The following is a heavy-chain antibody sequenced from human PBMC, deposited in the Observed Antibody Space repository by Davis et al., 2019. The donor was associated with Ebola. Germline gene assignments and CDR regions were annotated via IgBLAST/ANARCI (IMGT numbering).Heavy chain of an antibody. V-gene: IGHV3-21*01. CDR1: GFIFSSHS. J-gene: IGHJ6*03. D-gene: IGHD3-3*01. CDR2: ISSSSSYI. CDR3: ARDYEVPRDYYYYMDV. Sequence: PGGSLRLSCAASGFIFSSHSMNWVRQAPGKGLEWVSSISSSSSYIYYADSVKGRFTISSDNAKNSLYLQMNSLRAEDTAVYYCARDYEVPRDYYYYMDVWGKGTTVTVSS.